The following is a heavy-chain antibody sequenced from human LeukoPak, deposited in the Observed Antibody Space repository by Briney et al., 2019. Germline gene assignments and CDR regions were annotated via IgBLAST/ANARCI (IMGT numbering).Heavy chain of an antibody. D-gene: IGHD3-10*01. J-gene: IGHJ4*02. V-gene: IGHV3-23*01. CDR2: ISGSGGST. CDR1: GFTFSSYS. CDR3: AKERLVRGVHSFFDY. Sequence: GGSLRLSCAASGFTFSSYSMNWVRQAPGKGLEWVSAISGSGGSTYYADSVKGRFTISRDNSKDTLYLQMNSLRAEDTAVYYCAKERLVRGVHSFFDYWGQGTLVTVSS.